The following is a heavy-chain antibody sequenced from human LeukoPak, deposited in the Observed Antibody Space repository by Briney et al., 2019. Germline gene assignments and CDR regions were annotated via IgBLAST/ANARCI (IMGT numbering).Heavy chain of an antibody. CDR2: ISGSGGST. CDR1: GFTFSSYA. Sequence: GGSLRLSCAASGFTFSSYAMSWVRQAPEKGLEWVSTISGSGGSTYYTDSVRGRFTISRDNSKNTLYLQMNSLRAEDTAVYYCASLGEFDYWGQGTLVTVSS. D-gene: IGHD3-10*01. V-gene: IGHV3-23*01. CDR3: ASLGEFDY. J-gene: IGHJ4*02.